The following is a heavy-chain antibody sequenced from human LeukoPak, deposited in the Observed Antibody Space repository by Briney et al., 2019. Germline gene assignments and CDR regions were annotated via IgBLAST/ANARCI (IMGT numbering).Heavy chain of an antibody. CDR3: AGDDYSSTYYDNDAFDI. CDR2: ISHSGTT. CDR1: RYFNNNAYY. V-gene: IGHV4-38-2*02. J-gene: IGHJ3*02. Sequence: PSETLSLTFPVSRYFNNNAYYWGWIRQRPGKGLEWIGSISHSGTTYYNPSLKSRVTISLDTSKNQFSLKLTSVTAADTAVYYCAGDDYSSTYYDNDAFDIWGQGTMVTVSS. D-gene: IGHD4-11*01.